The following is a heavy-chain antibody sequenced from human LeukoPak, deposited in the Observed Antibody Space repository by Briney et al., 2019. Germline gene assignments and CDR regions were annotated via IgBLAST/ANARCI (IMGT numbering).Heavy chain of an antibody. V-gene: IGHV3-66*01. CDR1: GFIFSSHY. Sequence: GGSLRLSCAASGFIFSSHYMNWVRQAPGKGLEWVSVIYTGDRTYYADSVKGRFIISRDNSKNTVSLQMNSLRAEDTAVYYCARDVPPAADAFDIWGQGTMVTVSS. CDR2: IYTGDRT. J-gene: IGHJ3*02. D-gene: IGHD6-13*01. CDR3: ARDVPPAADAFDI.